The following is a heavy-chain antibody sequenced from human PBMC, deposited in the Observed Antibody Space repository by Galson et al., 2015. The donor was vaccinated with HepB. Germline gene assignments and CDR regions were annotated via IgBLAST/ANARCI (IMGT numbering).Heavy chain of an antibody. CDR1: GYNFSDYA. Sequence: SVKVSCKASGYNFSDYAINWVRQAPGQGLECMGYINTETGTPTYAQGFTGRFVFSLDTSVSTAYLQITSLKAEDTAVYFCARASRSDYASDYWGLGTLVTVSS. CDR3: ARASRSDYASDY. D-gene: IGHD6-25*01. CDR2: INTETGTP. V-gene: IGHV7-4-1*02. J-gene: IGHJ4*02.